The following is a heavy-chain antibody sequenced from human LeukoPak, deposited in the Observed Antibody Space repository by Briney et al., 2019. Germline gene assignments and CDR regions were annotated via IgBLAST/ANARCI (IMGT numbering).Heavy chain of an antibody. CDR2: INPSGGST. J-gene: IGHJ6*02. V-gene: IGHV1-46*01. CDR1: GHTFTSYY. D-gene: IGHD1-26*01. Sequence: ASVKVSCKASGHTFTSYYMHWVRQAPGQGLEWMGIINPSGGSTSYAQKFQGRVTMTRDTSTSTVYMELSSLRSEDTAVYYCARDHVVGANYYYYGMDVWGQGTTVTVSS. CDR3: ARDHVVGANYYYYGMDV.